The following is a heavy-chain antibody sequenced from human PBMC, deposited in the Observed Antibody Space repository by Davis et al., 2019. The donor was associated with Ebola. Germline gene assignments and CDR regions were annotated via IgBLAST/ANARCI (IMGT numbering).Heavy chain of an antibody. CDR1: GYTFTTYG. J-gene: IGHJ4*02. CDR3: ARAQFPTTSDH. CDR2: INPHNGNT. V-gene: IGHV1-18*04. D-gene: IGHD1-1*01. Sequence: ASVKVSCKASGYTFTTYGINWVRQAPGQGLEWMGWINPHNGNTNYAQNVQGRVTMTTDTSTSTAYMEVGSLRSDDTAVYYCARAQFPTTSDHWGQGTLVTVSS.